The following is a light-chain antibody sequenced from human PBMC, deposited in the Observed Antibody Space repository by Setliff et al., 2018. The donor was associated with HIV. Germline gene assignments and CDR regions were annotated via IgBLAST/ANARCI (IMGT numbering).Light chain of an antibody. Sequence: QSVLTQPPSASGTPGQRVTISCSGSNSNIGSNTVDWYQQLPGTAPKLLIYTNNQRPSGVPDRFSGSKSGTSASLAISGLQSEDEADYYCAAWDDSLNGDGFGTGTKVTVL. CDR3: AAWDDSLNGDG. J-gene: IGLJ1*01. V-gene: IGLV1-44*01. CDR1: NSNIGSNT. CDR2: TNN.